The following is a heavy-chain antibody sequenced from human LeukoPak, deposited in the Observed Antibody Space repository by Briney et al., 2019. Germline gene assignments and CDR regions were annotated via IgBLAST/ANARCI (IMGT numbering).Heavy chain of an antibody. J-gene: IGHJ4*02. CDR3: ARPGMMDIDMGNFHY. CDR1: VGPNKSSCYF. Sequence: PSETLSLTCTFSVGPNKSSCYFWGWIRHPPGKVLESVGSIYYSGSTYYNPSLKSRVTISVDTSKNQFSLKLTSVTAPDTAVSFCARPGMMDIDMGNFHYWGQGALVTVST. CDR2: IYYSGST. D-gene: IGHD5-18*01. V-gene: IGHV4-39*01.